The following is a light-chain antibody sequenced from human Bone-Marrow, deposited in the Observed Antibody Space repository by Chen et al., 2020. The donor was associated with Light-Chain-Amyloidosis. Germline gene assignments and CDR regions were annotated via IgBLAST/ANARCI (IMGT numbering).Light chain of an antibody. CDR1: SSDVGSYNL. V-gene: IGLV2-23*02. Sequence: QSALTQPASVSGSPGQSITISCTGTSSDVGSYNLVSWYQQHPGKAPKLMIYEVSKRPSGGSNRFSGSESGNTASLRISGLQAEDEADYYCCSYAGSSTWVFGGGTKLTVL. J-gene: IGLJ3*02. CDR2: EVS. CDR3: CSYAGSSTWV.